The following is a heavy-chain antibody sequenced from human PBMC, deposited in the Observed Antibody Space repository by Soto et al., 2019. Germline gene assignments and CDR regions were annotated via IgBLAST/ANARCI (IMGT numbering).Heavy chain of an antibody. CDR3: ARGFVDGGNTVVFDY. Sequence: PSETLSLTCAVYGGSFSGYYLSWIRPPPGMGLEWIGEINHSGSTNYNPSPKSRVTISVDTSKTQFSLKLSSVTAADTAIYYCARGFVDGGNTVVFDYWGQGTLVTVSS. J-gene: IGHJ4*02. CDR2: INHSGST. CDR1: GGSFSGYY. D-gene: IGHD2-15*01. V-gene: IGHV4-34*01.